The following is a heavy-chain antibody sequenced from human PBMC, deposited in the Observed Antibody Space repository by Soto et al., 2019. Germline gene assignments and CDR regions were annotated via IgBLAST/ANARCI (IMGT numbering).Heavy chain of an antibody. D-gene: IGHD2-21*02. CDR3: ARNVQVTALGY. Sequence: EVRLVESGGGLVQPGGSLSISCEASGVTVGTNYMSWVRQAPGKGLEWVSVTSGGGETRYADSVKGRFTMSRDSTKNTVYLQMDSLRAEDTAVYFCARNVQVTALGYWGQGSLVTVSS. CDR2: TSGGGET. J-gene: IGHJ4*02. V-gene: IGHV3-66*01. CDR1: GVTVGTNY.